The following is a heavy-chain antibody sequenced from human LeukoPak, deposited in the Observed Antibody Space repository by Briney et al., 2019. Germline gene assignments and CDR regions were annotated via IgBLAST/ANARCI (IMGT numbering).Heavy chain of an antibody. Sequence: SQTLSLTCIVSGGSISSGGYSWSWVRQRPGKGLEWIGNILSSGSTYYSPSLKSRLTISADTSKNQFSLKLSSVTAADTAVYYCARIGYCSGGSCYPLDYWGQGTLVTVSS. D-gene: IGHD2-15*01. CDR3: ARIGYCSGGSCYPLDY. V-gene: IGHV4-31*03. J-gene: IGHJ4*02. CDR1: GGSISSGGYS. CDR2: ILSSGST.